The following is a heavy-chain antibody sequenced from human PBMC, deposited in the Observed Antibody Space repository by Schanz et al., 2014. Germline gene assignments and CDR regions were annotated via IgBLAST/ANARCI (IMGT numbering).Heavy chain of an antibody. CDR2: ISHNSHYT. CDR1: GFTFSDYY. D-gene: IGHD3-22*01. CDR3: AKEDRNHNSDYVY. V-gene: IGHV3-11*06. J-gene: IGHJ4*02. Sequence: QVQLVESGGGLVKPGGSLRLSCAASGFTFSDYYMSWIRQAPGKGLEWVSYISHNSHYTNYADSVKGRFTISRDTAENSVYLQMNSLRPEDTAVYYCAKEDRNHNSDYVYWGQGTLVTVSS.